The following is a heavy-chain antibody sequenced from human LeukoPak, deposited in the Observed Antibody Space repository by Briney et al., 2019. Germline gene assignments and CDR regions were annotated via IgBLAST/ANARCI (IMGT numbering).Heavy chain of an antibody. V-gene: IGHV3-7*01. CDR1: GFTFSSYW. Sequence: GGSPRLSCAASGFTFSSYWMSWVRQAPAKGVEWVANIKQDGSERDYVVSVKGRFTISRDNAKNSLYLQMNSLRADDTAVYYCARDPGYGLDYWGQGTLVTVSS. CDR3: ARDPGYGLDY. J-gene: IGHJ4*02. CDR2: IKQDGSER. D-gene: IGHD5-18*01.